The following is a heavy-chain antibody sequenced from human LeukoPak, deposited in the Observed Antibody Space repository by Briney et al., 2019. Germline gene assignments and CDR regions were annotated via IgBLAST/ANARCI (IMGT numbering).Heavy chain of an antibody. CDR3: ARAIRYFDWLYHADY. D-gene: IGHD3-9*01. Sequence: GGSLRLSCAASGFTFSSYGMHWVRQAPGKGLEWVAVISYDGSNKYYADSVKGRFTVSRDNAKNSLYLQMNSLRAEDTAVYYCARAIRYFDWLYHADYWGQGTLVTVSS. J-gene: IGHJ4*02. CDR2: ISYDGSNK. CDR1: GFTFSSYG. V-gene: IGHV3-30*03.